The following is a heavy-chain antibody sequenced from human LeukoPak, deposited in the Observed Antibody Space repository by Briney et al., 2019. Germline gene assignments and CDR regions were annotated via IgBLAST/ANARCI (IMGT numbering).Heavy chain of an antibody. CDR3: AREGRVSGYDFDC. CDR1: GFTFSSYW. V-gene: IGHV3-74*03. CDR2: INSDGSSI. Sequence: GGSLRLSCAASGFTFSSYWMHWVRHAPGKGLVWVSHINSDGSSITYADSVKGRFTISRDNAKNTLYLQMNSLRVEDTAVYYCAREGRVSGYDFDCWGRGTLVTVSS. J-gene: IGHJ4*02. D-gene: IGHD5-12*01.